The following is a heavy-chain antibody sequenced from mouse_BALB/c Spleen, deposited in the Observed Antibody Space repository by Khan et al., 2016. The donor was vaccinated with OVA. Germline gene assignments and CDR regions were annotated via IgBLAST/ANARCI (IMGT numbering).Heavy chain of an antibody. V-gene: IGHV3-2*02. J-gene: IGHJ2*01. CDR1: GYSITSGYG. CDR2: ISYSGST. CDR3: ARTGRIKY. D-gene: IGHD1-1*01. Sequence: EVQLQESGPGLVKPSQSLSLTCTVTGYSITSGYGWNWIRQFPGNKLEWMGYISYSGSTNYNPSLKSRISITRDTSTNQFFLQLNTVTTEDTATYYWARTGRIKYWGQGTTLTVSS.